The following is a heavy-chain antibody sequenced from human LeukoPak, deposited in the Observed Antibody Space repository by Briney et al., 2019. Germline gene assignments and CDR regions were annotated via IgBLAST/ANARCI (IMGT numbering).Heavy chain of an antibody. V-gene: IGHV1-24*01. J-gene: IGHJ2*01. CDR3: ASYSGSWGNAGTFDL. D-gene: IGHD6-13*01. CDR2: FDPEDGET. CDR1: GYTLTELS. Sequence: GASVKVSCKVSGYTLTELSMRWVRQAPGKGLEWMGGFDPEDGETIYAQKFQGRVTMTEDTSTDTAYMELSSLRSEDTAVYYCASYSGSWGNAGTFDLWDRGTLVTVSS.